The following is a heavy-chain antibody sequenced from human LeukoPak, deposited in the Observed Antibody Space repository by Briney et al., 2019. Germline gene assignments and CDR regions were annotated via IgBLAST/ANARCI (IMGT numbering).Heavy chain of an antibody. D-gene: IGHD3-3*01. J-gene: IGHJ4*02. V-gene: IGHV4-38-2*02. CDR2: IYHSGST. CDR3: ARESDFWSGYYF. CDR1: GYSISSGYY. Sequence: SETLSLTCTVSGYSISSGYYWGWIRQPPGKGLEWIGSIYHSGSTYYNPSLKSRVTISVDTSKNQFSLKLSSVTAADTAVYYCARESDFWSGYYFWGQGTLVTVSS.